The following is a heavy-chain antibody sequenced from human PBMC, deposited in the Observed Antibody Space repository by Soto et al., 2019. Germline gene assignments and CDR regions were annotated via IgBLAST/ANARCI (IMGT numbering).Heavy chain of an antibody. Sequence: SETLSLTCAVAGGSISRGGYSWSWIPQTPGKGLEWIGYIYHRGSTYYNPSLKRRVTISVDRSKNQFSMKLSSVSAADTAVYYCARAGHCSGGSCYKNWFDPWGQGTLVTVSS. CDR3: ARAGHCSGGSCYKNWFDP. CDR2: IYHRGST. D-gene: IGHD2-15*01. J-gene: IGHJ5*02. V-gene: IGHV4-30-2*01. CDR1: GGSISRGGYS.